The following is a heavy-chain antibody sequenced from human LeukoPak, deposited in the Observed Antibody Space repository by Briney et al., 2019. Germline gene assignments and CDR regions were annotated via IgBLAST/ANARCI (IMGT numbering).Heavy chain of an antibody. J-gene: IGHJ4*02. CDR2: IYQSGST. Sequence: SETLSLTCAVDGGSFSDCFWSWVSQPPGKGLEWIGEIYQSGSTNYNPSLKSRVIISLDTSKNQFSLELCTVTAADTAVYYCARDSVVSGYYFPWTDYWGQGTLVTVSS. V-gene: IGHV4-34*01. CDR1: GGSFSDCF. CDR3: ARDSVVSGYYFPWTDY. D-gene: IGHD3-3*01.